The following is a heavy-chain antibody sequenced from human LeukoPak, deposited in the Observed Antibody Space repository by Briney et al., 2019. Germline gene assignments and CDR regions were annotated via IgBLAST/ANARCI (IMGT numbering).Heavy chain of an antibody. CDR2: IYYSGST. Sequence: PSETLSLTCTVSGGSISNFYWSWIRQPPGKGLEWIGYIYYSGSTNYNPSLKSRVTISLDTSKNQFSLKLNSVTTADTAVYYCASGTSTYYELYFWGQGTLVTVSS. CDR1: GGSISNFY. V-gene: IGHV4-59*01. D-gene: IGHD3-3*01. J-gene: IGHJ4*02. CDR3: ASGTSTYYELYF.